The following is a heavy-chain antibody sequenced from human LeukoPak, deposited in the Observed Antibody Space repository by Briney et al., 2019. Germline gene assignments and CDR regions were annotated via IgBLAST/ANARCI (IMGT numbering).Heavy chain of an antibody. V-gene: IGHV6-1*01. CDR3: ARGGLVRGSINSFIAFDV. CDR2: TYYRSKWYY. Sequence: SQTLSLTCAISGDSVSRTDGGWNWIRQSPSRGLEWLGRTYYRSKWYYDDALSVESRISIKPDTSKNQLTLQLNSVTPEDTALYFCARGGLVRGSINSFIAFDVWGQGIMVTVPS. D-gene: IGHD3-10*01. J-gene: IGHJ3*01. CDR1: GDSVSRTDGG.